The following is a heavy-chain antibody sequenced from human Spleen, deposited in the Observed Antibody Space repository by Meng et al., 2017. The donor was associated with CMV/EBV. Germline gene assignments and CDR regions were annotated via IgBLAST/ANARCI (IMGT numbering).Heavy chain of an antibody. V-gene: IGHV4-34*01. CDR1: GGSLSGYF. J-gene: IGHJ2*01. CDR3: ARELKGTKYFDL. CDR2: ISYSGST. Sequence: SETLSLTCAVYGGSLSGYFWTWIHQPPGKGLEWIGEISYSGSTNFNPSLKSRVAISVDTSKNQFSLKLTSVTAADTAVYFCARELKGTKYFDLWGRGTLVTVSS. D-gene: IGHD3-16*01.